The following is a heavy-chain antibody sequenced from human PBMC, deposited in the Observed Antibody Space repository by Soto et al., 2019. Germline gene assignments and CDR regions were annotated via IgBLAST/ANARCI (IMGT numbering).Heavy chain of an antibody. CDR2: IDPSDSYT. CDR3: ARLNFDSSYYDFWSGYGRADWFDP. V-gene: IGHV5-10-1*01. J-gene: IGHJ5*02. D-gene: IGHD3-3*01. CDR1: GYSFTIYW. Sequence: GESLKISCNGSGYSFTIYWISWVRQMPGKGLEWMGRIDPSDSYTNYSPSFQGHVTISADKSISTAYLQWSSLKASDTAMYYCARLNFDSSYYDFWSGYGRADWFDPWGQGTLVTVSS.